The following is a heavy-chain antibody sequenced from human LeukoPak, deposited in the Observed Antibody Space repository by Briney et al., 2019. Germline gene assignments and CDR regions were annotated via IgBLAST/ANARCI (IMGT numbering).Heavy chain of an antibody. J-gene: IGHJ6*02. CDR3: ARDGGYSHGYTSHYYGMDV. V-gene: IGHV4-59*01. CDR2: IYYSGST. CDR1: GGSISSYY. Sequence: PSETLSLTCTVSGGSISSYYWSWIRQPPGKGLEWIGYIYYSGSTNYNPSLKSRVTISVDTSKNQFSLKLGSVTAADTAVYYCARDGGYSHGYTSHYYGMDVWGQGTTVTVSS. D-gene: IGHD5-18*01.